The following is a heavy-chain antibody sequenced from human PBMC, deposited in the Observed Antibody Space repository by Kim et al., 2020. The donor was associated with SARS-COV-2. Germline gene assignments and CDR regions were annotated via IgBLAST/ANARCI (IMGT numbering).Heavy chain of an antibody. V-gene: IGHV4-39*01. D-gene: IGHD2-2*01. J-gene: IGHJ4*02. Sequence: LKSRVTISVDTSKNQFSLKLSSVTAADTAVYYCARHPTCSSTSCYWVFDYWGQGTLVTVSS. CDR3: ARHPTCSSTSCYWVFDY.